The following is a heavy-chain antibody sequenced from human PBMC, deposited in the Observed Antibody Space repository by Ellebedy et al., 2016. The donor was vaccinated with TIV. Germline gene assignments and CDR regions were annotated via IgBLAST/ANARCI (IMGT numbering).Heavy chain of an antibody. V-gene: IGHV3-23*01. D-gene: IGHD1-14*01. CDR2: ISGSGGST. Sequence: GGSLRLXXAASGFTFRSYAMSWVRQAPGKGLEWVSAISGSGGSTYYTDSVKGRFTISRDNSKNTLYLQMNSLRAEDTAVYYCAKDRRSISYYYYGMDVWGQGTTVTVSS. J-gene: IGHJ6*02. CDR3: AKDRRSISYYYYGMDV. CDR1: GFTFRSYA.